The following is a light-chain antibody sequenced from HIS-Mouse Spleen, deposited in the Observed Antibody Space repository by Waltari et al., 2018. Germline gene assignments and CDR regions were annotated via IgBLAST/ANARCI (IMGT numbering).Light chain of an antibody. CDR1: QGISSY. V-gene: IGKV1-9*01. CDR2: AAS. Sequence: DIQLTQSPSFLSASVGDNVTITCRASQGISSYLAWYQQKPGKAPKLRIYAASTLQSGVPSRFSGSGSGTEFTLTISSLQPEDFATYYCQQLNSYPPTFGQGTKVEIK. CDR3: QQLNSYPPT. J-gene: IGKJ1*01.